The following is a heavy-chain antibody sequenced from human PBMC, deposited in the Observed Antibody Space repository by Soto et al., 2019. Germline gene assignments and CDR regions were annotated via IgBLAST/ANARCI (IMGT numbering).Heavy chain of an antibody. CDR3: ARDGSRAYRYYYYYGMDV. D-gene: IGHD3-10*01. CDR1: GYTFTSYA. V-gene: IGHV1-3*01. Sequence: QVQLVQSGAEVKKPGASVKVSCKASGYTFTSYAMHWVRQAPGQRLEWMGWINAGNGNTKYSQKFQGRVTITRDTSASTAYMELSSLRSEDTAVYYCARDGSRAYRYYYYYGMDVWGQGTTVTVSS. J-gene: IGHJ6*02. CDR2: INAGNGNT.